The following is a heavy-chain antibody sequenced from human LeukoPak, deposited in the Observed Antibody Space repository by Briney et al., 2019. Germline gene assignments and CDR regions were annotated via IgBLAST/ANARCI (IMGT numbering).Heavy chain of an antibody. CDR3: GKEEQRAITPGLDY. J-gene: IGHJ4*02. Sequence: GGSLRLSCAASGFTFSSYAITWVRQAPGKELEWVSAVSSNGAKTYYADSVKGRFTISRDNYKNMVFLQMNSLRAEDTAVYYCGKEEQRAITPGLDYWGQGTLVTVSS. D-gene: IGHD4-23*01. CDR1: GFTFSSYA. CDR2: VSSNGAKT. V-gene: IGHV3-23*01.